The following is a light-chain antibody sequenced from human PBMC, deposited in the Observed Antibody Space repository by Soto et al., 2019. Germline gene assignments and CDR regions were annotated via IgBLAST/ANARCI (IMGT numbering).Light chain of an antibody. V-gene: IGKV4-1*01. Sequence: DIVMTQSPDSLAVSLGERATINCKSSQSVIYSFNSKNYLAWYQQKPGQPPKLLIYWASTRESGVPDRFSGGGSGTDFTLTISSLQAEDVAVYYCQQYYSTPNTFGQGTKVEIK. J-gene: IGKJ1*01. CDR3: QQYYSTPNT. CDR1: QSVIYSFNSKNY. CDR2: WAS.